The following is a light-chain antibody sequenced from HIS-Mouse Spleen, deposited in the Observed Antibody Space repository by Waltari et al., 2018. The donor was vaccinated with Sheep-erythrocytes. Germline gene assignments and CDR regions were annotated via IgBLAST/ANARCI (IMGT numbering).Light chain of an antibody. CDR3: SSYAGSNNWV. Sequence: QSALTQPPSASGSPGQSVTISCTGTSSDVGGYNYVSWYQQHPGKAPKLMIFEVSKRPSWVPDRFSGAKSGNTASLTVSGLQAEDEADYYGSSYAGSNNWVFGGGTKLTVL. CDR1: SSDVGGYNY. J-gene: IGLJ3*02. CDR2: EVS. V-gene: IGLV2-8*01.